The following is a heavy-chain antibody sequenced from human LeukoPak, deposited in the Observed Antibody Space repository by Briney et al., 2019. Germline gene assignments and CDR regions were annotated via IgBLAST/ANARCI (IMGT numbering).Heavy chain of an antibody. V-gene: IGHV3-7*02. CDR2: INPDGSVN. CDR3: AKNGFGSY. D-gene: IGHD3-10*01. J-gene: IGHJ4*02. CDR1: GXTFSTNW. Sequence: GESLRLSCAASGXTFSTNWMIWVRQPPGKGLEWVASINPDGSVNFYVDSVKGRFTISRDNAKNSLYLQMNSLRVDDTAVYYCAKNGFGSYWGQGALVTVSS.